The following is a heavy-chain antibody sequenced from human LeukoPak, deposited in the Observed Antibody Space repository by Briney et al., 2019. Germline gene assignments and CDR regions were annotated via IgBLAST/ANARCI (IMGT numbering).Heavy chain of an antibody. J-gene: IGHJ4*02. CDR3: ARDGGSAMPFDY. D-gene: IGHD2-2*01. V-gene: IGHV3-21*01. Sequence: PGGSLRLSCAASGFTFSSFALIWVRQAPGKGLEWVSVIGSDSGAIQYADSVKGRFTISRDNAKNSLYLQMNSLRAEDTAVYYCARDGGSAMPFDYWGQGTLVTVSS. CDR1: GFTFSSFA. CDR2: IGSDSGAI.